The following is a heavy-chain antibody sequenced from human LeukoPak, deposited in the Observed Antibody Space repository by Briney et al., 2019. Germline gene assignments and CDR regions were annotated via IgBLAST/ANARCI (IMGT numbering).Heavy chain of an antibody. CDR3: ARGPVGATETRLDY. CDR2: INPNSGGT. V-gene: IGHV1-2*02. CDR1: GYTFTGYY. D-gene: IGHD1-26*01. J-gene: IGHJ4*02. Sequence: ASVKVSCKASGYTFTGYYMHWVRQAPGQGLEWMGWINPNSGGTNYAQKFQGRVTMTRDTSISTAYMELSRLGSDDTAVYYCARGPVGATETRLDYWGQGTLITVSS.